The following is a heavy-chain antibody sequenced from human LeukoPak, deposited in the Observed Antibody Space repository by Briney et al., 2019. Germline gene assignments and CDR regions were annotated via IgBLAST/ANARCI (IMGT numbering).Heavy chain of an antibody. J-gene: IGHJ4*02. CDR2: FDPEDGET. CDR1: GYTLTELS. CDR3: ATGLEISSSWIKYYFDY. Sequence: ASVKVSCKVSGYTLTELSMHGVRQAPGKGLEWMGGFDPEDGETIYAQKFQGRVTMTEDTSTDTAYMELSSLRSEDTAVYYCATGLEISSSWIKYYFDYWGQGTLVTVSS. D-gene: IGHD6-13*01. V-gene: IGHV1-24*01.